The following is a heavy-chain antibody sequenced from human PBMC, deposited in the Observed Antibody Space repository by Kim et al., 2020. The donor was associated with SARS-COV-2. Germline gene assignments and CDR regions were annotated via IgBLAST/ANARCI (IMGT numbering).Heavy chain of an antibody. J-gene: IGHJ4*02. CDR2: SI. D-gene: IGHD2-15*01. V-gene: IGHV3-21*01. Sequence: SIYNADSVKGRFTISRDNAKNSLYLQMNSLGAEDTAVYYCARKGLLRDFDYWGQGTLVTVSS. CDR3: ARKGLLRDFDY.